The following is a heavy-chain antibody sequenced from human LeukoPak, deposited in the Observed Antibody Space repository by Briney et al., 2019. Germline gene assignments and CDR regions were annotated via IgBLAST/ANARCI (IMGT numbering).Heavy chain of an antibody. CDR1: GFTFRNYA. J-gene: IGHJ4*02. D-gene: IGHD6-19*01. CDR2: ISGSDSSA. CDR3: AKELAVAGTGWFAFDY. Sequence: PGGSLRLSCAASGFTFRNYAMNWVRQAPGKGLEWVSVISGSDSSAYYADSVMGRFTISRDNSKNTLYLQMNSLRGEDTAVYYCAKELAVAGTGWFAFDYWGQGTLVTVSS. V-gene: IGHV3-23*01.